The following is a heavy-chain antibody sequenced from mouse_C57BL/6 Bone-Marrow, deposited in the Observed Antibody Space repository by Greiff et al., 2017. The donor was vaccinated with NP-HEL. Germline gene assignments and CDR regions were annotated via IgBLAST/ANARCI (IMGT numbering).Heavy chain of an antibody. Sequence: VQLKESGPSLVRPSQTLSLTCTVTGFSINSDCYWIWIRQFPGNKLEYIGYTFYSGITYYNPSLESRTYITRDTSKNQFSLKLSSVTTEDTATYYCARDRDMVTTDWYFDVWGTGTTVTVSS. D-gene: IGHD2-2*01. CDR1: GFSINSDCY. J-gene: IGHJ1*03. V-gene: IGHV3-3*01. CDR2: TFYSGIT. CDR3: ARDRDMVTTDWYFDV.